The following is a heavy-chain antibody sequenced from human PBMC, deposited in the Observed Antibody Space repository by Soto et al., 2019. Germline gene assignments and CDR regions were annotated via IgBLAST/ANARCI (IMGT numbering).Heavy chain of an antibody. V-gene: IGHV1-3*01. J-gene: IGHJ6*03. D-gene: IGHD1-7*01. CDR1: GYTFTSYA. CDR2: INAGNGNT. CDR3: ARAGGITGTINYYYMDV. Sequence: ASVKVSCKASGYTFTSYAMHWVRQAPGQRLEWMGWINAGNGNTKYSQKFQGRVTITRDTSASTAYMELSSLRSEDTAVYYCARAGGITGTINYYYMDVWGKGTTVTVSS.